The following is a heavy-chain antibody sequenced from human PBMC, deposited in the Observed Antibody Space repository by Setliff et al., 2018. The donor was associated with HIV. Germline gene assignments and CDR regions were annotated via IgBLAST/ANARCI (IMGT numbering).Heavy chain of an antibody. Sequence: LRLSCAVSGFTFSGYGMSWVRQASGKGLEWVSGISAGGGGTNYADSVKGRFTISRDNSKNTLYLQMNSLRAEDTAVYYCARLGIGRYCNISSCYLNQWGQGTLVTVSA. V-gene: IGHV3-23*01. CDR1: GFTFSGYG. CDR2: ISAGGGGT. J-gene: IGHJ4*02. CDR3: ARLGIGRYCNISSCYLNQ. D-gene: IGHD6-19*01.